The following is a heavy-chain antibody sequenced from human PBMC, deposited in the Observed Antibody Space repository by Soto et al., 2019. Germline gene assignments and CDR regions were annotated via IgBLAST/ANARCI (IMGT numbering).Heavy chain of an antibody. CDR1: GGTFGSYT. D-gene: IGHD6-13*01. CDR2: IIPIFGTA. Sequence: SVKVSCKASGGTFGSYTISWVRQAPGQGLEWMGRIIPIFGTANYAQKFQGSVTITADESTSTAYMELSSLRSEDTAVYYCARAPSWYNFDYWGQGTLVTVSS. V-gene: IGHV1-69*13. CDR3: ARAPSWYNFDY. J-gene: IGHJ4*02.